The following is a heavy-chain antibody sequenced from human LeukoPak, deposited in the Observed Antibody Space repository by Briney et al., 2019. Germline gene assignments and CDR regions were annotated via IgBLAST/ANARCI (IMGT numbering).Heavy chain of an antibody. CDR1: GFTFSSYA. D-gene: IGHD2-8*02. CDR3: ARDPLVTGGAFYYFDY. J-gene: IGHJ4*02. V-gene: IGHV3-30-3*01. CDR2: ISYDGSNK. Sequence: GGSLRLSCAASGFTFSSYAMHWVRQAPGKGLEWVAVISYDGSNKYYADSVKGRFTISRDNSKNTLYLQMNSLRAEDTAVYYCARDPLVTGGAFYYFDYWGQGTLVTVSS.